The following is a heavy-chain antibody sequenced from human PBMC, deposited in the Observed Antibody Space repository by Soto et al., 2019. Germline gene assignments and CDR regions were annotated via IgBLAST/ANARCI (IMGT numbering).Heavy chain of an antibody. J-gene: IGHJ4*02. CDR2: ISSTTNYI. V-gene: IGHV3-21*06. Sequence: SGGSLRLSCAASGFTFTRYSMNWVSQAPGKGLEWVSSISSTTNYIYYGDSMKGRFTISRDNAKNSLYLEMNSLRAEDTAVYYCARESEDLTSNFDYWGQGTLVTVSS. CDR3: ARESEDLTSNFDY. CDR1: GFTFTRYS.